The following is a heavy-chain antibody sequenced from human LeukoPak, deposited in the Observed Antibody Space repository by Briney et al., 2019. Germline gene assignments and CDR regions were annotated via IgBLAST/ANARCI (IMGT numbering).Heavy chain of an antibody. D-gene: IGHD1-26*01. J-gene: IGHJ4*02. CDR2: IKSKTDGGTT. CDR1: GFTFSNAW. Sequence: GGSLRLSCAASGFTFSNAWMSWVRQAPGKGLEWVGRIKSKTDGGTTDYAAPVKGRFTISRDDSKNTLYLQMNSLKTEDTAVYYCTTGGSYYASEDGDYWGQGTLVTVSS. V-gene: IGHV3-15*01. CDR3: TTGGSYYASEDGDY.